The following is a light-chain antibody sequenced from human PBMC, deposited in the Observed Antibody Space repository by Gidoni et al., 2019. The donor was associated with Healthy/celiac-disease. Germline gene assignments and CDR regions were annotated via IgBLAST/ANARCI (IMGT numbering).Light chain of an antibody. J-gene: IGKJ4*01. CDR1: QSLLHSNGYNY. V-gene: IGKV2-28*01. CDR3: MQALQTQLT. CDR2: LGS. Sequence: DIVMTQSPPSLPVTPGEPASISCRSSQSLLHSNGYNYLDWYLQKPGQSPQLLIYLGSNRASGVPDRFSGSGSGTDFTLKISRVEAEDVGVYYCMQALQTQLTFXGXTKVEIK.